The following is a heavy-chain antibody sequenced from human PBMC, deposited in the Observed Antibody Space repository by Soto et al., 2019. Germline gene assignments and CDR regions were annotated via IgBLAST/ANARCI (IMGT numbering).Heavy chain of an antibody. CDR3: ARVTGRYYYGMDV. J-gene: IGHJ6*02. CDR1: GGSLRGYS. CDR2: VYSGGGT. V-gene: IGHV4-59*12. Sequence: PSETLSLTCTVSGGSLRGYSWSWIRQSPGKGLEWIGYVYSGGGTNYSPSFMGRVTISVDTTDNQFSLKLSSVTAADTAVYYCARVTGRYYYGMDVWGQGTTVTVSS.